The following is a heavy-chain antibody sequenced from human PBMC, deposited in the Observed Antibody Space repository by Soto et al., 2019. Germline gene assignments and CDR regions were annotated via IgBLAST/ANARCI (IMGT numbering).Heavy chain of an antibody. V-gene: IGHV4-34*01. CDR3: ARGIKGASVRYFDL. D-gene: IGHD1-26*01. CDR2: INHSGST. Sequence: QVQLQQWGAGLLKPSETLSLTCAVYGGSFSGYYWSWIRQPPGKGLEWIGEINHSGSTNYNPSLKSRVTISVDTSKSQFSRKLSSVTAADTAVYYCARGIKGASVRYFDLWGRGNMVTVSS. J-gene: IGHJ2*01. CDR1: GGSFSGYY.